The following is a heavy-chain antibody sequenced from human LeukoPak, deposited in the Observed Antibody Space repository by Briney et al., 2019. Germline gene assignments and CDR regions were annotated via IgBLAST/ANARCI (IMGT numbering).Heavy chain of an antibody. CDR2: IYTSGST. Sequence: SETLSLTCTVSGGSISSYYWSCIRQPAGKVLEWIGRIYTSGSTNYNPSLKSRVTMSVDTSKNQFSLKLSSVTAADTAVYYCAGSGYTYGIDAFDIWGQGTMVTVSS. D-gene: IGHD5-18*01. CDR3: AGSGYTYGIDAFDI. CDR1: GGSISSYY. V-gene: IGHV4-4*07. J-gene: IGHJ3*02.